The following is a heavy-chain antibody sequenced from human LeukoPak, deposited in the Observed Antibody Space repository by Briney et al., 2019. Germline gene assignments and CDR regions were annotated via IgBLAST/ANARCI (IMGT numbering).Heavy chain of an antibody. CDR3: ARVDGIVVVPAAQFDY. CDR2: ISAYNGNT. Sequence: ASVKVSCKASGYTFTSYGISWVRQAPGQGLEWMGWISAYNGNTNYAQKLQGRVTMTTDTSTSTAYMELRSRRSDDTAVYYCARVDGIVVVPAAQFDYWGQGTLVTDSS. J-gene: IGHJ4*02. CDR1: GYTFTSYG. V-gene: IGHV1-18*01. D-gene: IGHD2-2*01.